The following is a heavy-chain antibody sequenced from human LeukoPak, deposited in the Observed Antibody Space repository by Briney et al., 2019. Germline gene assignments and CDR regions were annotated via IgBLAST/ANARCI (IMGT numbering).Heavy chain of an antibody. CDR2: IYTSGST. J-gene: IGHJ6*03. D-gene: IGHD1-26*01. CDR1: GGSISSGSYY. CDR3: ASYSGSYLYYYYYMDV. V-gene: IGHV4-61*02. Sequence: SQTLSLTCTVSGGSISSGSYYWSWIRQPAGKGLEWIGRIYTSGSTNYNPSLKSRVTISVDTSKNQFSLKLGSVTAADTAVYYCASYSGSYLYYYYYMDVWGKGTTVTVSS.